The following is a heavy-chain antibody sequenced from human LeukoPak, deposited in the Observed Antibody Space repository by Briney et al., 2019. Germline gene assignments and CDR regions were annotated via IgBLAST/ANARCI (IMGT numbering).Heavy chain of an antibody. Sequence: ASVNLSCKASGYTFTSYAMHSVREAPGQRLEGMGWINAGNGNTKYSQKFQGRVTITRDTSASTAYMELSSLRSEDTAVYYCAREGYCSGGSCYINWFDPWGQGTLVTVSS. J-gene: IGHJ5*02. CDR1: GYTFTSYA. D-gene: IGHD2-15*01. CDR3: AREGYCSGGSCYINWFDP. CDR2: INAGNGNT. V-gene: IGHV1-3*01.